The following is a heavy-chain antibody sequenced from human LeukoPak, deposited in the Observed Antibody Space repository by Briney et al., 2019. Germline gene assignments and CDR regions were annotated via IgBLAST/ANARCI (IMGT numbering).Heavy chain of an antibody. D-gene: IGHD4-11*01. V-gene: IGHV4-59*01. CDR1: GGSISGYY. Sequence: SETLSLTCTVSGGSISGYYWSWIRQPPGKGLEWIGCIYYSGSTNYNPSLKSRITILVDTSKNQFSLRLSSVTAADTAVYYCARVRGNYFPDYWGQGTLVTVSS. J-gene: IGHJ4*02. CDR2: IYYSGST. CDR3: ARVRGNYFPDY.